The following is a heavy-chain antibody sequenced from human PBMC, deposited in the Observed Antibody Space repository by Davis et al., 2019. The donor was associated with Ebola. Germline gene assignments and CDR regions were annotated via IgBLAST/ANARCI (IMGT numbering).Heavy chain of an antibody. CDR1: GGSISSSSYY. Sequence: PSETLSLTCTVSGGSISSSSYYWGWIRQPPGKGLEWIGSIYYSGSTYYNPSLKSRVTISVDTSKNQFSLKLSSVTAADTAVYYCARYSYGQRYSCFDPWGQGTLVTVSS. J-gene: IGHJ5*02. V-gene: IGHV4-39*01. D-gene: IGHD5-18*01. CDR3: ARYSYGQRYSCFDP. CDR2: IYYSGST.